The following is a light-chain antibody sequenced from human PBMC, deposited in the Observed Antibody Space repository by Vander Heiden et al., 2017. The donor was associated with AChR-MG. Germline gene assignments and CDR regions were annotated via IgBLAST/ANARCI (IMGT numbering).Light chain of an antibody. V-gene: IGKV3-15*01. CDR2: GAS. J-gene: IGKJ4*01. Sequence: EILMTQSPATLSVSPGARATLSCRASQSVRSNVAWYQQKPGQAPSLLIYGASTRATGIPARFSGSGSGTEFTLTISSLQSEDFAVYYCQQYNNWPPLTFGGGTKVEIK. CDR1: QSVRSN. CDR3: QQYNNWPPLT.